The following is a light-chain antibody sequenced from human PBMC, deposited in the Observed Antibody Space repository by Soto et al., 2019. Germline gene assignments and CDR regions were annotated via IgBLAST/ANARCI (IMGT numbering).Light chain of an antibody. CDR3: QQRSNWPLSIT. J-gene: IGKJ5*01. CDR2: GAS. Sequence: DIVLTQSPGTLSLSPGDRATLSCRASQSVSSSYLAGYQQKPGKAPRLLIYGASSRATGIPDRFSGSGSGTDFTPNISSLEPEDFAVYYCQQRSNWPLSITCGQGTRLEIK. V-gene: IGKV3D-20*02. CDR1: QSVSSSY.